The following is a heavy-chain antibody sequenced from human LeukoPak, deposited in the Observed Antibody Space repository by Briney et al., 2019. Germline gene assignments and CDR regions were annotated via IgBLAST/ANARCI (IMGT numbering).Heavy chain of an antibody. CDR2: ISGSGGST. V-gene: IGHV3-23*01. CDR1: GFTFSSYS. Sequence: GGSLRLSCAASGFTFSSYSMNWVRQAPGKGLEWFSAISGSGGSTYYADSVKGRFTISRDNSKNTLYLQMNSLRAEDTAVYYCARHPYYYDSSGRPPLYYYYMDVWGKGTTVTISS. J-gene: IGHJ6*03. CDR3: ARHPYYYDSSGRPPLYYYYMDV. D-gene: IGHD3-22*01.